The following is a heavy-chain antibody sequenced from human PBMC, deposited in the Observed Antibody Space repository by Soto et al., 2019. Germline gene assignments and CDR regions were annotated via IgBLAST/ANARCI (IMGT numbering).Heavy chain of an antibody. D-gene: IGHD3-10*01. CDR1: GGSISSSNW. CDR3: ARGVVVRGVSFDS. V-gene: IGHV4-4*02. J-gene: IGHJ4*02. Sequence: QVQLQESGPGLVKPSGTLSLTCAVSGGSISSSNWWRWVRQPPGKGLEWVGEIYHSGTTNYNPSLQSRVTISVDKSKSQVSLTLSSVTAADTAVYYCARGVVVRGVSFDSWGQGTLVTVSS. CDR2: IYHSGTT.